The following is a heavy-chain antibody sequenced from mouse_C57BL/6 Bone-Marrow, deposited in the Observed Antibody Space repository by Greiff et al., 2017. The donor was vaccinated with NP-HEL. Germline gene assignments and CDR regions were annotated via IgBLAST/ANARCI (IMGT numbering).Heavy chain of an antibody. J-gene: IGHJ2*01. CDR3: ARSRVYYGSTLYYFDY. V-gene: IGHV1-64*01. CDR1: GYTFTSYW. CDR2: IHPNSGST. Sequence: VQLQQPGAELVKPGASVKLSCKASGYTFTSYWMHWVKQRPGQGLEWIGMIHPNSGSTNYNEKFKSKATLTVDKSSSTAYMQLSSLTSEDSAVYYCARSRVYYGSTLYYFDYWGQGTTLTVSS. D-gene: IGHD1-1*01.